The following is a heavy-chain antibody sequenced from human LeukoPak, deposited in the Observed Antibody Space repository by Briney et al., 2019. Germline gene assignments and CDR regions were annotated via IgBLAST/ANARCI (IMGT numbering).Heavy chain of an antibody. V-gene: IGHV1-18*01. J-gene: IGHJ4*02. CDR2: ISAYNGNT. D-gene: IGHD1-26*01. CDR1: GYTFTSYG. CDR3: AWASGSYYSIDY. Sequence: ASVKVSCKASGYTFTSYGISWVRQAPGQGLEWMGWISAYNGNTNYAQKFQGRVTMTRDTSTSTVYMELSSLRSEDTAVYYCAWASGSYYSIDYWGQGTPVTVSS.